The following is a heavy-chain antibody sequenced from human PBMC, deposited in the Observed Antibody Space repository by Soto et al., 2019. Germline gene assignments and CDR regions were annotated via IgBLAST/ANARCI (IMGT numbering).Heavy chain of an antibody. D-gene: IGHD2-15*01. CDR2: IKGDGSEK. CDR1: GLTLNNYW. J-gene: IGHJ3*01. Sequence: PGGSLRLSCAASGLTLNNYWISWVRQAPGKGLEWVANIKGDGSEKNYGDSVEGRFTISRDNAKNSLYLHMNSLRDEDTAVYFCARELVLGFKSAFDVWGQGTLVT. V-gene: IGHV3-7*04. CDR3: ARELVLGFKSAFDV.